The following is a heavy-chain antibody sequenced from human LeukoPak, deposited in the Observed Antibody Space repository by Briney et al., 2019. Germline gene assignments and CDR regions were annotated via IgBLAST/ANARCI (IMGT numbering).Heavy chain of an antibody. D-gene: IGHD2-15*01. V-gene: IGHV4-39*01. Sequence: SETLSLTCTVSGGSISSSNYYWSWIRQPPGKELEWIASINYGGTTYYNPSLKSRVTISVDTSKNQFSLRLSSVTAADTALYYCARRSEFDNTHYHYFDYWGQGALVTVSS. CDR1: GGSISSSNYY. CDR2: INYGGTT. J-gene: IGHJ4*02. CDR3: ARRSEFDNTHYHYFDY.